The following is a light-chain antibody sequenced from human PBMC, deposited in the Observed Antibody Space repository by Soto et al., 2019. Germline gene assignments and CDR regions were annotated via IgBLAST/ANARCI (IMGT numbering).Light chain of an antibody. V-gene: IGKV3D-15*01. Sequence: ELVMTQSPATLSLSPGERASLSCRPSQSVNRNYLAWYQQKPGQAPRLLIYGISSRATGIPARFSGSGSGTEFTLTITSLQPEDFAVYYCQQYSQWPITFGQGTRLEIK. CDR1: QSVNRN. CDR2: GIS. CDR3: QQYSQWPIT. J-gene: IGKJ5*01.